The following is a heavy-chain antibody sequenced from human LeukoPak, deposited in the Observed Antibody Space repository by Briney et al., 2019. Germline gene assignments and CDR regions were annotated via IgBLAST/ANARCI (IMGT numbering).Heavy chain of an antibody. CDR1: GFNFANHA. CDR2: ISGGGDIT. V-gene: IGHV3-23*01. D-gene: IGHD2-21*02. CDR3: VREDTPATANY. J-gene: IGHJ4*02. Sequence: GGSLRLSCAASGFNFANHAMSWVRQTAGKGLEWASAISGGGDITYYADSVKGRFTISRDNSKDTLFLQMHSLRPGDTAVYYCVREDTPATANYWGQGTLVTISS.